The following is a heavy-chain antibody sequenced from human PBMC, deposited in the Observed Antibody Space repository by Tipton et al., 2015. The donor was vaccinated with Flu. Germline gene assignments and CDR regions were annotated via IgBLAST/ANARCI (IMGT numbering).Heavy chain of an antibody. V-gene: IGHV3-30*04. CDR2: ISSDGSKK. CDR1: GFTFSTYA. J-gene: IGHJ5*02. CDR3: AREGGSSGWYTWFDP. D-gene: IGHD6-19*01. Sequence: SLRLSCAASGFTFSTYAMHWVRQAPGKGLEWVAVISSDGSKKYYADFVKGRFTISRDNSKSTVYLQVNSLGTEDTAVYHCAREGGSSGWYTWFDPWGQGTLVTVSS.